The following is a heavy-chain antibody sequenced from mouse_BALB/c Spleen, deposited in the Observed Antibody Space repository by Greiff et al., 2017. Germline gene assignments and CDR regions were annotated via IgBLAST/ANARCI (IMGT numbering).Heavy chain of an antibody. CDR3: ARGRDYFLMDY. V-gene: IGHV5-4*02. Sequence: EVKLVESGGGLVKPGGSLKLSCAASGFTFSDYYMYWVRQTPEKRLEWVATISDGGSYTYYPDSVKGRFTISRDNAKNNLYLQMSSLKSEDTAMYYCARGRDYFLMDYWGQGTSVTVSS. J-gene: IGHJ4*01. CDR1: GFTFSDYY. CDR2: ISDGGSYT.